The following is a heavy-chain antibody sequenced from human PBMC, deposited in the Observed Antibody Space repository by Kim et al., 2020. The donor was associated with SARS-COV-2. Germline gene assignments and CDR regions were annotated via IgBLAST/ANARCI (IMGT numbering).Heavy chain of an antibody. Sequence: SETLSLTCSVSDDSVSSSSYYWTWIRQPPGKGLEWIGHRYYSGTTRYNPSLRTRVTISVDTSKNHLSLRLSSVTAADTAVYYCATNRVYSGYDANFESWGQGILVTVSS. CDR1: DDSVSSSSYY. V-gene: IGHV4-61*03. CDR2: RYYSGTT. CDR3: ATNRVYSGYDANFES. D-gene: IGHD5-12*01. J-gene: IGHJ4*02.